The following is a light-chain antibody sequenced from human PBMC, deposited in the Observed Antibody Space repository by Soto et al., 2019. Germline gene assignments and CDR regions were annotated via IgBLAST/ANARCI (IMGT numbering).Light chain of an antibody. J-gene: IGLJ2*01. CDR1: SSNIGSDS. CDR2: NNN. V-gene: IGLV1-44*01. Sequence: KRVTISCSGSSSNIGSDSVNWYQQLPGTAPKLLIYNNNQRPSGVPDRFSGSKSGTSASLAISGLQSEDEADYYCAAWDDSLNGVVFGGGTKVTVL. CDR3: AAWDDSLNGVV.